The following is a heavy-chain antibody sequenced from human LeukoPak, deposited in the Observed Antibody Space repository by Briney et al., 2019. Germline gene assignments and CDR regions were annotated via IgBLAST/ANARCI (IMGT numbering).Heavy chain of an antibody. CDR3: ATSPVYSYGHPYYFDY. CDR1: GFTFSSYE. Sequence: PGGSLRLSCAASGFTFSSYEMNWVRQAPGKGLEWVSYISSSSSYIYYADSVKGRFTISRDNAKNSLYLQMNSLRAEDTAVYYCATSPVYSYGHPYYFDYWGQGTLVTVSS. CDR2: ISSSSSYI. V-gene: IGHV3-21*05. J-gene: IGHJ4*02. D-gene: IGHD5-18*01.